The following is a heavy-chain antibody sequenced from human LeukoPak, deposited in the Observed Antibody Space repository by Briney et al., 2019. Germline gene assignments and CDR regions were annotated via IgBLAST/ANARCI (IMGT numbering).Heavy chain of an antibody. CDR2: INPSGGST. V-gene: IGHV1-46*01. Sequence: ASVKLSCKASGYTFTNYYMHWVRQAPGQGLEWMGIINPSGGSTIYAQKFQGRVTMTRDTSISTAYMELSRLRSDDTAVYYCAREQWLVLSNWFDPWGQGTLVTVSS. CDR3: AREQWLVLSNWFDP. J-gene: IGHJ5*02. CDR1: GYTFTNYY. D-gene: IGHD6-19*01.